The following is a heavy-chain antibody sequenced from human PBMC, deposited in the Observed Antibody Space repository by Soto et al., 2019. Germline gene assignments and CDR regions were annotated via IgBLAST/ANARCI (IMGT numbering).Heavy chain of an antibody. CDR2: INYSGST. CDR1: GASIISSSDY. CDR3: ARERLAVAGKGGWFDP. V-gene: IGHV4-39*02. J-gene: IGHJ5*02. D-gene: IGHD6-19*01. Sequence: SETLSLTCTVSGASIISSSDYRGWNRQPPGKGLEWIGSINYSGSTYYNPSLKSRVTISADTSKNQFSLKLRSVTAADTAVYYCARERLAVAGKGGWFDPWGQETLVTVSS.